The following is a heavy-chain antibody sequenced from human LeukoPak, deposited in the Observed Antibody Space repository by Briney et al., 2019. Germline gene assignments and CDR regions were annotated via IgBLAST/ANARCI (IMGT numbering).Heavy chain of an antibody. CDR2: IYTSGST. Sequence: SETLSLTCTVSGGSISSYYWSWIRKPAGKGLEWIGRIYTSGSTNYNPSLKSRVTMSVDTSKNQFSLKLRSVTAADTAVYYCARLLGELSLGTLDAFDIWGQGTMVTVSS. D-gene: IGHD3-16*02. CDR3: ARLLGELSLGTLDAFDI. J-gene: IGHJ3*02. CDR1: GGSISSYY. V-gene: IGHV4-4*07.